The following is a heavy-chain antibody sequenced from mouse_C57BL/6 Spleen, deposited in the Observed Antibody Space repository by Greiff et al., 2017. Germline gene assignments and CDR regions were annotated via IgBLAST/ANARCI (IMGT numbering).Heavy chain of an antibody. CDR3: EITVVNYFDY. CDR1: GYTFTSYW. J-gene: IGHJ2*01. CDR2: IDPSDSYT. D-gene: IGHD1-1*01. Sequence: QVQLKQPGAELVMPGASVKLSCKASGYTFTSYWMHWVKQRPGQGLEWIGEIDPSDSYTNYNQKFKGKSTLTVDKSSSTAYMQLSSLTSEDSAVYYCEITVVNYFDYWGQGTTLTVSS. V-gene: IGHV1-69*01.